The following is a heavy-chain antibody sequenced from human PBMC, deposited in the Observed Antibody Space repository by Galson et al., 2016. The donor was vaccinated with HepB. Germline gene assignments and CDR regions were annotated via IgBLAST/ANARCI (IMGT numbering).Heavy chain of an antibody. CDR2: IDAGNRGT. V-gene: IGHV1-3*01. J-gene: IGHJ2*01. CDR1: GYTFISYG. Sequence: SVKVSCKASGYTFISYGIHWVRQAPGQGPEWLGGIDAGNRGTKYSQKFQDRVTITRDTSANTAYMDPSSLKSEDTAVSYCARVGPTTMVRGVVPYDLWGRGTLVTVSS. D-gene: IGHD3-10*01. CDR3: ARVGPTTMVRGVVPYDL.